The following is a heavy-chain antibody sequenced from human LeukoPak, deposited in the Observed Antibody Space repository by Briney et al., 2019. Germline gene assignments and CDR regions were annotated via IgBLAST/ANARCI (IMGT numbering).Heavy chain of an antibody. CDR1: GLSFSSSW. CDR3: ARDRAGGDYDY. D-gene: IGHD3-16*01. V-gene: IGHV3-7*01. J-gene: IGHJ4*02. CDR2: INADGSNR. Sequence: GGSLRLSCVASGLSFSSSWMTWVRQAPGKGLEWVANINADGSNRGHADSVKDRFTISRDSARNSLYLQMNSLRVEDTAVYSCARDRAGGDYDYWGQGTLVTVSS.